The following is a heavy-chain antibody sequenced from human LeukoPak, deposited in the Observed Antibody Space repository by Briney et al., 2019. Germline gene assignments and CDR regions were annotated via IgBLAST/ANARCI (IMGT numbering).Heavy chain of an antibody. V-gene: IGHV1-2*02. D-gene: IGHD5-18*01. CDR3: AREWVQLDAFDI. J-gene: IGHJ3*02. Sequence: ASVKVSCKASGYTFTGYYMHWVRQAPGQGLEWMGWINPNSGGTNYAQKFQGRVTMTRDTSISTAYMDLSRLRSGDTAVYYCAREWVQLDAFDIWGQGTVVTVSS. CDR2: INPNSGGT. CDR1: GYTFTGYY.